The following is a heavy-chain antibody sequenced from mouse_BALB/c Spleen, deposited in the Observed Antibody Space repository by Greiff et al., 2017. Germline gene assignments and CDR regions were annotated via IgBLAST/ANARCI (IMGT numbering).Heavy chain of an antibody. D-gene: IGHD2-2*01. CDR3: ARDGYTWYFDV. V-gene: IGHV5-6-3*01. J-gene: IGHJ1*01. Sequence: EVKLMESGGGLVQPGGSLKLSCAASGFTFSSYGMSWVRQTPDKRLELVATINSNGGSTYYPDSVKGRFTISRDNAKNTLYLQMSSLKSEDTAMYYCARDGYTWYFDVWGAGTTVTVSS. CDR2: INSNGGST. CDR1: GFTFSSYG.